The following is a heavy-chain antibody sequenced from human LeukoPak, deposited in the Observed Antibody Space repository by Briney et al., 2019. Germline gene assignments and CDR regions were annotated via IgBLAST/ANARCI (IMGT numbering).Heavy chain of an antibody. CDR1: GFTFSSYA. V-gene: IGHV3-23*01. D-gene: IGHD3-16*01. CDR3: AKIDLGPYDHVWGSCYFDY. CDR2: ISGSGGST. Sequence: PGGSLRLSCAASGFTFSSYAMSWVRQAPGKGLEWVSAISGSGGSTYYADSVKGRFTISRDNSKNTLYLQMNSLRAEDTAVYYCAKIDLGPYDHVWGSCYFDYWGQGTLVTVSS. J-gene: IGHJ4*02.